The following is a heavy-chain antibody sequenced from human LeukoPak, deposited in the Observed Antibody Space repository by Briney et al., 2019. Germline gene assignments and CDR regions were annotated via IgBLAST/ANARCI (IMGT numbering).Heavy chain of an antibody. V-gene: IGHV4-59*08. CDR3: GRRAYYYDSSGYRFDY. J-gene: IGHJ4*02. D-gene: IGHD3-22*01. CDR2: IYYSGST. Sequence: PSETLSLTCTVSGGSISSYYWSWIRQPPGKGLEWIGYIYYSGSTNYNPSLKSRVTISVDTSKNQFSLKLSSVTAADTAVYYCGRRAYYYDSSGYRFDYWGQGTLVTVSS. CDR1: GGSISSYY.